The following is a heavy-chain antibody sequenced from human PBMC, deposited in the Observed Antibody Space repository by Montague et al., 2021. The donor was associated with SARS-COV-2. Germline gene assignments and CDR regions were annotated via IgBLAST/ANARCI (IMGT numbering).Heavy chain of an antibody. Sequence: SETLSLTCTVSGGSLSGHHWSWIRQPPGKGLEWIGYIFHSGNTYYNPSLKSRVTISVDTSKNQFSLRLTSVTAADTAVYYCARLNWDNDSVFDSWGQGAVVAVSS. D-gene: IGHD1/OR15-1a*01. J-gene: IGHJ4*02. V-gene: IGHV4-59*11. CDR3: ARLNWDNDSVFDS. CDR1: GGSLSGHH. CDR2: IFHSGNT.